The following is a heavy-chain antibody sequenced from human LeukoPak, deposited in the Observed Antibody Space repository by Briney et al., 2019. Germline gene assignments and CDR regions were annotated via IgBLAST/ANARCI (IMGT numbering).Heavy chain of an antibody. CDR3: ARDGTMTRANDAFDI. V-gene: IGHV3-21*01. Sequence: PGGSLRLSCAASRFTFSSYSMNWVRQAPGKGLEWVSSISSSGSYIYYADSVKGRFIISRDNAKSSLYLQMNSLRAEDTAVYYCARDGTMTRANDAFDIWGQGTMVTVSS. J-gene: IGHJ3*02. CDR2: ISSSGSYI. CDR1: RFTFSSYS. D-gene: IGHD1-26*01.